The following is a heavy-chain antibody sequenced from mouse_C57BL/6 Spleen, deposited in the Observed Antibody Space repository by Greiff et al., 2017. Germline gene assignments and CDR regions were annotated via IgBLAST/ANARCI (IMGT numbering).Heavy chain of an antibody. CDR2: IRHKANGYTT. D-gene: IGHD2-1*01. Sequence: DVMLVESGGGLVQPGGSLSLSCAASGFTFTDYYMSWVRQPPGKALEWLGFIRHKANGYTTEYSASVKGRFTLSRDNSQSILYLQMNALRAEDSATYYCARLYGNYVWYFDVWGTGTTVTVSS. CDR1: GFTFTDYY. CDR3: ARLYGNYVWYFDV. V-gene: IGHV7-3*01. J-gene: IGHJ1*03.